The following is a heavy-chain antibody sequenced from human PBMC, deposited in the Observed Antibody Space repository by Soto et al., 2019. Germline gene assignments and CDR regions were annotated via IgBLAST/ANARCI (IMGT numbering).Heavy chain of an antibody. CDR2: ISAYNGNT. V-gene: IGHV1-18*01. D-gene: IGHD2-2*01. CDR3: ARDLTDIVVVPAAAFDY. Sequence: ASVKVSCKASGYTFTSYGISWVRQAPGQGLEWMGWISAYNGNTNYAQKLQGRVTMTTDTSTSTAYMELRSLRSDDTAVYYRARDLTDIVVVPAAAFDYWGQGTLVTVSS. J-gene: IGHJ4*02. CDR1: GYTFTSYG.